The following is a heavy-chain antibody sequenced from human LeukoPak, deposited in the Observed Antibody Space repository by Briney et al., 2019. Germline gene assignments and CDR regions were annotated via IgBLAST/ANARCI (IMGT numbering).Heavy chain of an antibody. D-gene: IGHD3-22*01. V-gene: IGHV1-69*02. J-gene: IGHJ4*02. CDR2: IIPILGIA. CDR1: GGTFSSYT. Sequence: GASVKVSCKASGGTFSSYTISWVRQAPGQGLEWMGRIIPILGIANYAQKFQGRVTITADKSTSTAYMELSSLRSEDTAVYHCAKTFGSFYDSSGYYPDYWGQGTLVTVSS. CDR3: AKTFGSFYDSSGYYPDY.